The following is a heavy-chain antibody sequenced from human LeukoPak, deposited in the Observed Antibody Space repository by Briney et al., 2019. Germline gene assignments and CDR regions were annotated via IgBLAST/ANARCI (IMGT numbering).Heavy chain of an antibody. CDR2: IHYSGST. D-gene: IGHD3-10*01. V-gene: IGHV4-59*08. Sequence: SETLSLTCTVSGGSISTYYWSWIRQPPGKGLEWIAHIHYSGSTKYNPSLKSRVSMSVDTSKNQFSLGLSSVTAADTAVYYCARYGSGAYALDVWGQGTMVTVSS. J-gene: IGHJ3*01. CDR3: ARYGSGAYALDV. CDR1: GGSISTYY.